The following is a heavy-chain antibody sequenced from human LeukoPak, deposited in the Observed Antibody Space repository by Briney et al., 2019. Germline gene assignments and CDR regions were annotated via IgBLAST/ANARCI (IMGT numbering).Heavy chain of an antibody. D-gene: IGHD3-10*01. CDR2: INPSDSYT. Sequence: GESLLSLSQGSGYSFTSYWIIWVRQMPGKGLEWMGRINPSDSYTNYSPSFHGHLTISADKSISTAYLQWSSLKASDTAMYYCARQTMVRGVIMTIDYWGKGTVHRLL. CDR1: GYSFTSYW. V-gene: IGHV5-10-1*01. J-gene: IGHJ4*02. CDR3: ARQTMVRGVIMTIDY.